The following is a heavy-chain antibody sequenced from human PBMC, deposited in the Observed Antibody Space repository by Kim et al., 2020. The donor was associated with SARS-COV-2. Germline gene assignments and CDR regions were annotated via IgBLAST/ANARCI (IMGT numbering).Heavy chain of an antibody. CDR3: AREKYCSGGSCYSWDAFDI. Sequence: GGSLRLSCAASGFTVSSNYMSWVRQAPGKGLEWVSVIYSGGSTYYADSVKGRFTISRDNSKNTLYLQMNSLRAEDTAVYYCAREKYCSGGSCYSWDAFDIWGQGTMVTVSS. D-gene: IGHD2-15*01. J-gene: IGHJ3*02. CDR1: GFTVSSNY. V-gene: IGHV3-53*01. CDR2: IYSGGST.